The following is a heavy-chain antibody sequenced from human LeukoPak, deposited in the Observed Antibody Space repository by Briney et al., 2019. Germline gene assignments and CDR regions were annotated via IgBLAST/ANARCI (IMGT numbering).Heavy chain of an antibody. CDR1: GGSFSGYY. J-gene: IGHJ5*02. D-gene: IGHD4-17*01. V-gene: IGHV4-34*01. CDR2: INDSGSP. Sequence: SETLSLTCAVYGGSFSGYYWSWIRQPPGKGLEWIGEINDSGSPNYNPSLKSRVTISVDTSKNQFSLKLSSVTAADTAVYYCAGFAPITVTKAPPTVDWFAPWGQGPLVTVSS. CDR3: AGFAPITVTKAPPTVDWFAP.